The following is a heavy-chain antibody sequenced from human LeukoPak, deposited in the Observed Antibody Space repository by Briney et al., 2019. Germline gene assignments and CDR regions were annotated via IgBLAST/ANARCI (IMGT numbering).Heavy chain of an antibody. J-gene: IGHJ1*01. CDR2: ITGSGDYT. Sequence: GGSLRLSCAASGFTFSSSAMGWVRQAPGKGLEWVSSITGSGDYTYYADSVKGRFTISRDNSKNTLYLQMNSLRAEDTAVYYCARGKYDSSPFLQHWGQGTLVTVSS. V-gene: IGHV3-23*01. CDR3: ARGKYDSSPFLQH. CDR1: GFTFSSSA. D-gene: IGHD3-22*01.